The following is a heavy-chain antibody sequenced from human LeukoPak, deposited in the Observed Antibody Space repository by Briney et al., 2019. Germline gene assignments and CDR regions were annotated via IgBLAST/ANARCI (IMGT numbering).Heavy chain of an antibody. D-gene: IGHD3-22*01. CDR3: ASGPYYYDSSGYRPVGFDY. V-gene: IGHV5-51*01. Sequence: GESPKTSFKGCGYRFTYYWIGWGRPMPGKGLGLVGIIYPGDSDNKHRPSFQGPITIPADKSKSTAYLQCSSPKATDTVMYYCASGPYYYDSSGYRPVGFDYWGQGTLVTVSS. CDR2: IYPGDSDN. J-gene: IGHJ4*02. CDR1: GYRFTYYW.